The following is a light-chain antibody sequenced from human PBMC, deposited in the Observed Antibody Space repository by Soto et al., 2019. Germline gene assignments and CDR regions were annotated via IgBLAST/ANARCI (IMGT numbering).Light chain of an antibody. Sequence: DVHLTQSHSTLSASVGARDTHPCRASQSISSRLAGCQQKPGKDPKRLIYDASSLESSVPSAFIGSGSCTEFSLTIISLLPDDVAAEYYHQYYSWWTFGQGTKVDIK. CDR3: HQYYSWWT. CDR2: DAS. CDR1: QSISSR. V-gene: IGKV1-5*01. J-gene: IGKJ1*01.